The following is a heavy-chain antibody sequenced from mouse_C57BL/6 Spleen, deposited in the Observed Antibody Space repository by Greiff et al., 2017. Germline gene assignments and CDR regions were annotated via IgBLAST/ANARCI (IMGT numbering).Heavy chain of an antibody. CDR3: ARSDDYDRVGYAMDY. D-gene: IGHD2-4*01. J-gene: IGHJ4*01. Sequence: QVQLQQSGPELVKPGASVKISCKASGYAFSSSWMNWVKQRPGKGLEWIGRIYPGDGDTNYNGKFKGKATMTADKSSSTAYMHLSRLTSEDSAVYFCARSDDYDRVGYAMDYWGQGTSVTVSS. V-gene: IGHV1-82*01. CDR2: IYPGDGDT. CDR1: GYAFSSSW.